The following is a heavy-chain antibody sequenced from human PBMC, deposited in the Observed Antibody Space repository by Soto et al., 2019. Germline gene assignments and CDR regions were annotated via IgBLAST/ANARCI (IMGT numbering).Heavy chain of an antibody. CDR1: GFSLSNGRMG. Sequence: QVTLKESGPVLVKPTETLTLTCTVSGFSLSNGRMGVSWIRQPPGKPLEWLAHFFSDVERSYSASMQSRLTLSTDPPRRQVVLNMTKMDPGDPAQYYCARIDGDYQHYGLDVWGQGTTVTVSS. J-gene: IGHJ6*02. V-gene: IGHV2-26*01. D-gene: IGHD4-17*01. CDR3: ARIDGDYQHYGLDV. CDR2: FFSDVER.